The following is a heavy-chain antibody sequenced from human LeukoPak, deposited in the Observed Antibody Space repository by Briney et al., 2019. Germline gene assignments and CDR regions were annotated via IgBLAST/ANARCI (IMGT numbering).Heavy chain of an antibody. CDR1: GYSFTTYW. CDR3: ARHQGGMDV. Sequence: GESLKISCKAPGYSFTTYWVAWVRQMPGKGLEWMGMISPGDSDTRYTPSFKGQVTISADKSISTAYLQWSSLKASDTAIYYCARHQGGMDVWGQGTTVTVSS. V-gene: IGHV5-51*01. CDR2: ISPGDSDT. J-gene: IGHJ6*02.